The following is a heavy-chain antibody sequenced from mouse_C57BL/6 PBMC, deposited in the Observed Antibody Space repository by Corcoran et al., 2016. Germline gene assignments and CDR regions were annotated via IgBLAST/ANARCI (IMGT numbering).Heavy chain of an antibody. Sequence: QIQLVQSGPELKKPGETVKISCKASGYTFTTYGMSWVKQAPGKGLKWMGWINTYSGVPTYADDFKGRFAFSLETSASTAYLQINNLKNEDMATYFCARSGALFDYWGQGTTLTVSS. CDR1: GYTFTTYG. CDR2: INTYSGVP. CDR3: ARSGALFDY. D-gene: IGHD3-1*01. V-gene: IGHV9-3*01. J-gene: IGHJ2*01.